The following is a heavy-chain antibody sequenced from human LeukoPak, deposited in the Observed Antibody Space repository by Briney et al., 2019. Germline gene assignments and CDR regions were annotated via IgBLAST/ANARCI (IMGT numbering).Heavy chain of an antibody. CDR1: GFTFPDYA. CDR2: ISGSGATT. D-gene: IGHD3/OR15-3a*01. V-gene: IGHV3-23*01. Sequence: PGGSLRLPCAASGFTFPDYAVSWVRQAPGKGLEWVSAISGSGATTYYPDHVKGRFTITRDNSKNRVFLQMKRLTVEDTAVYYCAKDRQLWFRPQVSFDYWGQGILVTVSS. CDR3: AKDRQLWFRPQVSFDY. J-gene: IGHJ4*02.